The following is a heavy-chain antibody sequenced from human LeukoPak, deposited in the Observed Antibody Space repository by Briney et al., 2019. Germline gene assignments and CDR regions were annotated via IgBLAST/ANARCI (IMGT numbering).Heavy chain of an antibody. D-gene: IGHD2-15*01. CDR3: ARKGLYCSGGSCYAPFDY. CDR2: IYYSGST. J-gene: IGHJ4*02. Sequence: SQTLSLTRTVSGGSISTYYWNWIRQPPGKGLEWSGYIYYSGSTYYNPSLKSRVTISVDTSKNQLSLKLSSVTAADTAVYYCARKGLYCSGGSCYAPFDYWGQGTLVTVSS. V-gene: IGHV4-59*12. CDR1: GGSISTYY.